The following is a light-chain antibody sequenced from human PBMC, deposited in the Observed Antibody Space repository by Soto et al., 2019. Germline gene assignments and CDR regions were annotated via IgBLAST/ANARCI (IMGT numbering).Light chain of an antibody. V-gene: IGKV1-5*03. J-gene: IGKJ1*01. CDR3: QQCNSYSRT. CDR2: KAA. CDR1: DNIAPW. Sequence: DIQMTQSPSTLSASVGDRVAITCRASDNIAPWVAWYQQKPGKAPKLLIYKAANLADEVPSRFAGSGSGTDFTLTITRLQPDDFATYYCQQCNSYSRTFGQGTKVDIK.